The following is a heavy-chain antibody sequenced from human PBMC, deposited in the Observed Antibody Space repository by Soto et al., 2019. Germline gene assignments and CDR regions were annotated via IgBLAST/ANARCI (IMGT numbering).Heavy chain of an antibody. Sequence: ASVKVSCKASGYTFTSYDINWVRQATGQGLEWMGLMNPNSGNTGYAQKFQGRVTMTRNTSISTAYMELSSLRSEDTAVYYCERDTREGDRNDYWGQGTLVTVSS. D-gene: IGHD2-21*02. V-gene: IGHV1-8*01. J-gene: IGHJ4*02. CDR3: ERDTREGDRNDY. CDR1: GYTFTSYD. CDR2: MNPNSGNT.